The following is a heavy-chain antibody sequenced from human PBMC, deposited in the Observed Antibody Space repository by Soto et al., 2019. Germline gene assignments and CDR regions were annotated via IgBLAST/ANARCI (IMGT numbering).Heavy chain of an antibody. CDR2: IYYSGST. Sequence: SETLSLTCTVSGGSISSYYWSWIRQPPGKGLEWIGYIYYSGSTNYNPSLKSRVTISVDTSKNQFSLKLSSVTAADTAVYYCARDFGLGDYFDYWGQGTLVTVS. CDR3: ARDFGLGDYFDY. D-gene: IGHD3-10*01. J-gene: IGHJ4*02. CDR1: GGSISSYY. V-gene: IGHV4-59*01.